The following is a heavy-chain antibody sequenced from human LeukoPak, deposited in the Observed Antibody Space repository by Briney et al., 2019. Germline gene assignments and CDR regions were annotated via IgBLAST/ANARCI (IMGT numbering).Heavy chain of an antibody. CDR1: GFTFSNSA. D-gene: IGHD5-24*01. V-gene: IGHV3-30*04. CDR2: ISYDGSKK. J-gene: IGHJ4*02. Sequence: GGSLRLSCAASGFTFSNSAMHWVRQAPSKGLEWVAVISYDGSKKYYTDFMKGRFTISRDNAKNSLYLQMNGLRAEDTAIYYCTRVGYIDEGIDYWGQGTLVTVSS. CDR3: TRVGYIDEGIDY.